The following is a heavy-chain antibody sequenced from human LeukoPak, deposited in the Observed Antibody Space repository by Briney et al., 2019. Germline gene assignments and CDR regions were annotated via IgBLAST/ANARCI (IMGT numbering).Heavy chain of an antibody. Sequence: SETLSLTCTVSGGSISSGGYYWSWIRQHPGKGLEWIGYIYYSGSTYYNPSLKSRVTISVDTSKNQFSLKLSSVTAADTAVYYCARDPVNSGSYYGVFDYWGQGTLVTVSS. J-gene: IGHJ4*02. CDR1: GGSISSGGYY. V-gene: IGHV4-31*03. CDR2: IYYSGST. D-gene: IGHD1-26*01. CDR3: ARDPVNSGSYYGVFDY.